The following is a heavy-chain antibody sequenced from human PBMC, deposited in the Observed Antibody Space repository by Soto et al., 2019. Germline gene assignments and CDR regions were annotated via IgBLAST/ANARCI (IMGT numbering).Heavy chain of an antibody. CDR3: ARSAIYCSSTSCYRVWFDP. Sequence: PSETLSLTCAVSGGSIISSNWWSWVRQPPGTGLEWIGEIYHSGSTNYNPSLKSRVTISVDKSKNQFSLKLSSVTAADTAVYYCARSAIYCSSTSCYRVWFDPWGQGTLVTVS. J-gene: IGHJ5*02. CDR1: GGSIISSNW. V-gene: IGHV4-4*02. CDR2: IYHSGST. D-gene: IGHD2-2*01.